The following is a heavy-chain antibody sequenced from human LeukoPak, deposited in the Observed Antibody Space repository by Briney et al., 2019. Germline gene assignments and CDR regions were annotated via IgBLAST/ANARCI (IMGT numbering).Heavy chain of an antibody. V-gene: IGHV4-30-2*01. D-gene: IGHD6-13*01. CDR2: IYHSGST. CDR3: ARGFLAAAGSPADY. J-gene: IGHJ4*02. CDR1: GGSISSGGYY. Sequence: SQTLSLTCTVSGGSISSGGYYWSWIRQPPGKGLEWIGYIYHSGSTYYNPSLKSRVTISVDRSKNQFSLKLSSVTAADTAVYYCARGFLAAAGSPADYWGQGTLVTVSS.